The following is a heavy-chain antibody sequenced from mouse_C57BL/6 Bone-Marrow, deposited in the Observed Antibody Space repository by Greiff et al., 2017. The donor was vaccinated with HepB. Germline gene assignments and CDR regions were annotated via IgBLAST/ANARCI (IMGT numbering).Heavy chain of an antibody. J-gene: IGHJ4*01. CDR3: AKNYEWLRAMDY. CDR1: GFSLTSYG. Sequence: VQRVESGPGLVQPSQSLSITCTVSGFSLTSYGVHWVRQSPGKGLEWLGVIWRGGSTDYNAAFMSRLSITKDNSKSQVFFKMNSLQADDTAIYYCAKNYEWLRAMDYWGQGTSVTVSS. CDR2: IWRGGST. V-gene: IGHV2-5*01. D-gene: IGHD2-2*01.